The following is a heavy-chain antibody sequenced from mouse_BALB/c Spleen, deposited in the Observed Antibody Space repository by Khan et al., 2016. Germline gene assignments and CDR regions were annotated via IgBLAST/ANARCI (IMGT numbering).Heavy chain of an antibody. J-gene: IGHJ4*01. D-gene: IGHD2-1*01. CDR2: IYPGDGDT. Sequence: QVQLQQSGAELARPGASVKLSCKASGYTFTSYWMQWVKQRPGQGLEWIGAIYPGDGDTRYTQKFKGKATLTADKSSNTAYMQLSSLASEDSAVYYCARGDDGNYDYAMDYWGQGTSVTVSS. CDR3: ARGDDGNYDYAMDY. CDR1: GYTFTSYW. V-gene: IGHV1-87*01.